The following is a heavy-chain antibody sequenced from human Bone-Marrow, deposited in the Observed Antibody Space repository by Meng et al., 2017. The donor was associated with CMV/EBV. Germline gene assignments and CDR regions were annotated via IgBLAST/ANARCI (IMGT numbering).Heavy chain of an antibody. J-gene: IGHJ5*02. CDR1: GYSFTSYW. D-gene: IGHD2-2*01. CDR3: ARSDSDQLLLNWFDP. CDR2: IYPGDSDT. Sequence: GESLKISCKGSGYSFTSYWIGWVRQMPGKGLEWMGIIYPGDSDTRYSPSFQGQVTISADKSISTAYLQWSSLKASDTAMYYCARSDSDQLLLNWFDPWGQGTLVTVSS. V-gene: IGHV5-51*01.